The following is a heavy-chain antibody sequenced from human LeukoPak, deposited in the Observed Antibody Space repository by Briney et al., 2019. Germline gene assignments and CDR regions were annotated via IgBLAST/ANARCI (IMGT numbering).Heavy chain of an antibody. CDR2: IFGADTT. J-gene: IGHJ4*02. CDR3: AGGGEILDY. V-gene: IGHV3-53*01. Sequence: GGSLRLSCAATDFIVSDSHMGWVRQAPGRGLEWVSVIFGADTTFYSDSVKGRFTISRDNLQNTVNLQMNSLRDDHPAVYYCAGGGEILDYWGQGTQVTVSS. CDR1: DFIVSDSH. D-gene: IGHD3-16*01.